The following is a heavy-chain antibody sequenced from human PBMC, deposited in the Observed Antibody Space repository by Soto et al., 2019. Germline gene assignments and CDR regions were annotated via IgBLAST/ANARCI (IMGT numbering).Heavy chain of an antibody. CDR2: IYYRGNT. V-gene: IGHV4-30-4*01. CDR1: GDSINSGDHY. J-gene: IGHJ4*02. D-gene: IGHD3-10*01. Sequence: QVQLQESGPGLVKPSQTLSLNCTVSGDSINSGDHYWSWIRQRPGKGLEWIGYIYYRGNTYYNPSLKSRVSISVDTTKTQFSLKLSSVIAADTAVYHCARTIGRNYFDYWGQGTLVTVSS. CDR3: ARTIGRNYFDY.